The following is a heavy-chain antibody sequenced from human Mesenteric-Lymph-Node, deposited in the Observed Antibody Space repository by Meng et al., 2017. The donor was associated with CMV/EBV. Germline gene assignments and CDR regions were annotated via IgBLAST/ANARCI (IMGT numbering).Heavy chain of an antibody. CDR3: ASDRDHGSGRLDY. CDR1: GDSISTYY. J-gene: IGHJ4*01. CDR2: VYYTGGT. V-gene: IGHV4-59*01. Sequence: CNVSGDSISTYYWSWIRKPPGKGLEWIGYVYYTGGTNYNPSLKGRVAMSIDTSKKLFSLTLSSVTAADTAVYYCASDRDHGSGRLDYWGHGTLVTVSS. D-gene: IGHD3-10*01.